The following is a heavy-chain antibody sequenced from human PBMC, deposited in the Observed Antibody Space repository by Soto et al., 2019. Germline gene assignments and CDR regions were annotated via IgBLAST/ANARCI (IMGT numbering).Heavy chain of an antibody. Sequence: GGSLRLSCAASGFTFSIYWMHWVRQAPGKGLVWVSHINSDGSSTTYADSVKGRFTISRDNAKNTLYLQMNSLRAEDTAVYYCARDCIRMGGLAIRTPTKEINWFDPWGQGTLVTVSS. D-gene: IGHD3-16*01. V-gene: IGHV3-74*01. CDR3: ARDCIRMGGLAIRTPTKEINWFDP. J-gene: IGHJ5*02. CDR2: INSDGSST. CDR1: GFTFSIYW.